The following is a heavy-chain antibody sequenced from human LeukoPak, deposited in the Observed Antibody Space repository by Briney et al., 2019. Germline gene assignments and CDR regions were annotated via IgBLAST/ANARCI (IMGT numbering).Heavy chain of an antibody. D-gene: IGHD6-13*01. V-gene: IGHV3-30*04. CDR2: ISYDGSNK. Sequence: GSLRLSCAASGFTFSSYAMHWVRQAPGKGLEWVAVISYDGSNKYYADSVKGRFTISRDNSKNTLYLQMNSLRAEDTGVYYCARDNSYSGSWGPFDYWGQGTLVTVSS. CDR3: ARDNSYSGSWGPFDY. CDR1: GFTFSSYA. J-gene: IGHJ4*02.